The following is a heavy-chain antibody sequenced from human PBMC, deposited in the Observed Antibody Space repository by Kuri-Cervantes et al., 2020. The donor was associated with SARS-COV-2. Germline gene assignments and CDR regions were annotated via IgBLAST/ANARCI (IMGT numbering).Heavy chain of an antibody. J-gene: IGHJ4*02. D-gene: IGHD1-20*01. Sequence: GESLKISCAASGFTFSDYYMSWIRQAPGKGLEWVSYISSSSSYTNYADSVKGRFTISRDNAKNSLYLQMNSLRAEDTAVYYCARGDGITGTPDYWGQGTLVTVSS. CDR3: ARGDGITGTPDY. CDR2: ISSSSSYT. CDR1: GFTFSDYY. V-gene: IGHV3-11*06.